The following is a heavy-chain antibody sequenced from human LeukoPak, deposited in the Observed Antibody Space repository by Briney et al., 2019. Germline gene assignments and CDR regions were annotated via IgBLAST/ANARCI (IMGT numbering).Heavy chain of an antibody. Sequence: PGGSLRLSCVASGFTFSSYNMNWVRQAPGKGLEWVSSISRSSNYIYYADSVKGRFTISRDNAKNSLYLQMNSLRAEDTAVYYCAREELSYWGQGTLVTVSS. D-gene: IGHD1-26*01. V-gene: IGHV3-21*01. CDR3: AREELSY. CDR1: GFTFSSYN. J-gene: IGHJ4*02. CDR2: ISRSSNYI.